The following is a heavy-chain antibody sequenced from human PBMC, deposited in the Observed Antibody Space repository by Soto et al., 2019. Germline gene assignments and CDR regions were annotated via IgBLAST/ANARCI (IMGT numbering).Heavy chain of an antibody. CDR3: ARYFRLTGTYYFDY. J-gene: IGHJ4*02. Sequence: QLQLQESGPGLVKPSETLSLTCTVSGGSISSNSYYWGWIRQPPGKGLEWIGSIYYSGNTYYNPSLKSRVTISVDTSKNQFSLKLSSVTAADTAVYYCARYFRLTGTYYFDYWGQGTLVTVSS. D-gene: IGHD1-7*01. V-gene: IGHV4-39*01. CDR2: IYYSGNT. CDR1: GGSISSNSYY.